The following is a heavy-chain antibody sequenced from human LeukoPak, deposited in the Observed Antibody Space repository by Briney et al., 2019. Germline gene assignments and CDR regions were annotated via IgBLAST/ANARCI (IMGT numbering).Heavy chain of an antibody. V-gene: IGHV4-39*01. J-gene: IGHJ5*02. D-gene: IGHD6-13*01. CDR2: IYYSGST. CDR1: GGSISSSSYY. Sequence: SETLSLTCTVSGGSISSSSYYWGWIRQPPGKELEWIGSIYYSGSTYYNPSLKSRVTISVDTSKNQFSLKLSSVTAADTAVYYCARHFPYSSSWYFNPWGQGTLVTVSS. CDR3: ARHFPYSSSWYFNP.